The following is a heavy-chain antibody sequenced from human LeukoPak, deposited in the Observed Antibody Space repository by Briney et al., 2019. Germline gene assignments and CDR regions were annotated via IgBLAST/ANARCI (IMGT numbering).Heavy chain of an antibody. V-gene: IGHV4-38-2*01. Sequence: SETLSLTCAVSGDSTSSGYYWGWIRQPPGKGLEWIGTIYHSGSTYYNPSLKSRVTISVDTSKNQFSLKLSSVTAADTAVYYCARAGGYSGSYYEFDYWGQGTLVTVSS. CDR3: ARAGGYSGSYYEFDY. CDR1: GDSTSSGYY. CDR2: IYHSGST. D-gene: IGHD1-26*01. J-gene: IGHJ4*02.